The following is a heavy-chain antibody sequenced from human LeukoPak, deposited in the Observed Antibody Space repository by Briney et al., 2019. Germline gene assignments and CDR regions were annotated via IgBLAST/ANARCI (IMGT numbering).Heavy chain of an antibody. CDR3: ATDRGPLVTALDY. CDR1: GFTFRSYS. V-gene: IGHV3-21*04. J-gene: IGHJ4*02. D-gene: IGHD2-21*02. Sequence: GGSLRLSCAASGFTFRSYSMNWVRQAPGKGLEWVSSISSSSSYIYYADSVKGRFTISRDNAKNSLYLQMSSLRAEDTAVYYCATDRGPLVTALDYWGQGTLVTVSS. CDR2: ISSSSSYI.